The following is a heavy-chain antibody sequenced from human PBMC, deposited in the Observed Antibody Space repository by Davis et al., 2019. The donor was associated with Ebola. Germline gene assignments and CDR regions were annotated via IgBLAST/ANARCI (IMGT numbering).Heavy chain of an antibody. J-gene: IGHJ4*02. D-gene: IGHD3-9*01. CDR2: ISNNGGNK. CDR1: GFTFSSYA. Sequence: GESLKISCAASGFTFSSYAMSWVRQAPGKGLEWVAGISNNGGNKYYADSVRGRFTISRDNSKNTLYLQMNSLRVEDTAVYYCVKAEYIDYNRCFDYWGQGTLVTVSS. CDR3: VKAEYIDYNRCFDY. V-gene: IGHV3-30*18.